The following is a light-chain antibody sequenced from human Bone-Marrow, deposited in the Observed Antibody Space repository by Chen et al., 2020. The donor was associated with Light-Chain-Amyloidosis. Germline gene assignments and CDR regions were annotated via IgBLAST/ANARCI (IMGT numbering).Light chain of an antibody. CDR3: QGWDRSSDRPV. Sequence: SYVLTQPSSVSVAPGQTATIACGGNNIGSTSVHWYQQTPGQAPLLVVYDDSDRPSGIPERVSGSNAGTTATPTISGVEGGDEADYYCQGWDRSSDRPVFGGGTKLTVL. CDR2: DDS. J-gene: IGLJ3*02. V-gene: IGLV3-21*02. CDR1: NIGSTS.